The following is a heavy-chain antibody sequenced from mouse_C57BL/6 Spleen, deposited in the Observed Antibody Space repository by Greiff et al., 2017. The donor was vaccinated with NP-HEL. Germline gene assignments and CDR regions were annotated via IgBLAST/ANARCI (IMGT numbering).Heavy chain of an antibody. CDR1: GFSFNTYA. D-gene: IGHD1-1*01. Sequence: EVKLVESGGGLVQPKGSLKLSCAASGFSFNTYAMNWVRQAPGKGLEWVARIRSKSNNYATYYADSVKDRFTISRDDSESMLYLQMNNLKTEDTAMYYCVRAYGSSSWFAYWGQGTLVTVSA. CDR3: VRAYGSSSWFAY. V-gene: IGHV10-1*01. CDR2: IRSKSNNYAT. J-gene: IGHJ3*01.